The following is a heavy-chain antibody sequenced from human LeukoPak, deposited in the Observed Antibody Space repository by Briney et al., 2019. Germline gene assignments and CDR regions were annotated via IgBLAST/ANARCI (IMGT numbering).Heavy chain of an antibody. CDR1: GFTFSDYY. Sequence: GGSLRLSCAASGFTFSDYYTSWIRQAPGKGLEWISYTSTSGTTTYHADSVKGRFTISRDDAKNSLYLQMNSLRADDTALYYCARVRGSYSVDYWGQGTLVTVSS. V-gene: IGHV3-11*04. CDR3: ARVRGSYSVDY. CDR2: TSTSGTTT. J-gene: IGHJ4*02. D-gene: IGHD3-10*01.